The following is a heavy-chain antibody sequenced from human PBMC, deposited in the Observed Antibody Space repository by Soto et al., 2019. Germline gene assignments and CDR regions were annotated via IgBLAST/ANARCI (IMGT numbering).Heavy chain of an antibody. D-gene: IGHD3-22*01. CDR1: GGSFSGYY. CDR2: INHSGST. Sequence: SETLSLTCAVYGGSFSGYYWSWIRQPPGKGLEWIGEINHSGSTNYNPSLKSRVTISVDTSKNQFSLKLSSVTAADTAVYYCARGMSRGGYYDSSGYYGPFDYWGQGTLVTVSS. V-gene: IGHV4-34*01. CDR3: ARGMSRGGYYDSSGYYGPFDY. J-gene: IGHJ4*02.